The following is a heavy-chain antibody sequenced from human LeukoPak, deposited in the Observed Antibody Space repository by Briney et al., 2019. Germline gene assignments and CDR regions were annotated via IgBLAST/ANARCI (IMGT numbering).Heavy chain of an antibody. Sequence: GGSPRLSCAASGFIFRDYFMDWVRQASGKGLEWVGHIRGKPNYYATAYAASVRGRFTISRDESKNTAYLQMNSLKTEDTAVYYCTGGSGWYSPDYWGQGTLVTVSS. J-gene: IGHJ4*02. CDR3: TGGSGWYSPDY. V-gene: IGHV3-73*01. CDR1: GFIFRDYF. D-gene: IGHD6-19*01. CDR2: IRGKPNYYAT.